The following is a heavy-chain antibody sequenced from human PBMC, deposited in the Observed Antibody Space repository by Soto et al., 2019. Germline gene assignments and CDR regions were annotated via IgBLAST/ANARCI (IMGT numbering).Heavy chain of an antibody. CDR3: ARGRDGGAAN. V-gene: IGHV4-34*01. CDR1: GGSCSGYY. Sequence: QVQLQQWGAGLLKPSETLSLTCAVYGGSCSGYYWRWIRQPPGKGLEWIGEINPSGSTNYTPSLKSRVTMTEDTHKNQFSQKLTSVTAADTAVYYCARGRDGGAANWGQGTLVTVSS. D-gene: IGHD4-17*01. CDR2: INPSGST. J-gene: IGHJ4*02.